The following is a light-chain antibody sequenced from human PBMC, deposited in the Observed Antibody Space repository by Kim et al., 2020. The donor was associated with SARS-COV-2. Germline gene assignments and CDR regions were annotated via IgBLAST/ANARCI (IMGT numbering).Light chain of an antibody. J-gene: IGKJ4*01. V-gene: IGKV3-11*01. CDR3: QQRSNWPALT. Sequence: WATGDRATLACRASQSLISYLAWYQQKPGQAPRLLIYDASNRATGIPARFSGSGYGIDFTLTISSLEPEDFAVYYCQQRSNWPALTFGGGTKLEI. CDR2: DAS. CDR1: QSLISY.